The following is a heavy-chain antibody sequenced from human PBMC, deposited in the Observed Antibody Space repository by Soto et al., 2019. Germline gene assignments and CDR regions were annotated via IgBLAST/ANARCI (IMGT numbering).Heavy chain of an antibody. D-gene: IGHD3-3*01. CDR3: VRDYDFRSDPPTPFDY. CDR1: GYSISSGYY. Sequence: SETLSLSCAVSGYSISSGYYWGWIRQPPGKGLEWIGSIYHSGSTYYNPSLKSRVTISVDTSKNQFSLKLSSVTAADTAVYYCVRDYDFRSDPPTPFDYWALVT. CDR2: IYHSGST. J-gene: IGHJ4*02. V-gene: IGHV4-38-2*02.